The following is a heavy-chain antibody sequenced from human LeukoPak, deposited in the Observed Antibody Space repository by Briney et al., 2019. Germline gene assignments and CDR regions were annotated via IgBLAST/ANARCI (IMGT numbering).Heavy chain of an antibody. J-gene: IGHJ4*02. V-gene: IGHV3-13*01. Sequence: GGSLRLSCAASGFTFSNYDIHWVRQATGKGLEWVSAIGSAGDTYYPGSVKGRFTISRENAKNSFYLQMNSLRAGDTAVYYCASLMKSKGYWGQGALVTVSS. CDR2: IGSAGDT. D-gene: IGHD2-8*01. CDR1: GFTFSNYD. CDR3: ASLMKSKGY.